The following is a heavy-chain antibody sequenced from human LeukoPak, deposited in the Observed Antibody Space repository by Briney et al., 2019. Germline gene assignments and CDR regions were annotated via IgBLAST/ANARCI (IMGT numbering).Heavy chain of an antibody. Sequence: SETLSLTCTVSGGSLRSSTYYWAWIRQPPGKGLEWIGYIYYSGSTNYNPSLKSRVTISVDTSKNQFSLKLSSVTAADTAVYYCARANIAAAGTSWFDPWGQGTLVTVSS. D-gene: IGHD6-13*01. CDR2: IYYSGST. V-gene: IGHV4-61*01. J-gene: IGHJ5*02. CDR3: ARANIAAAGTSWFDP. CDR1: GGSLRSSTYY.